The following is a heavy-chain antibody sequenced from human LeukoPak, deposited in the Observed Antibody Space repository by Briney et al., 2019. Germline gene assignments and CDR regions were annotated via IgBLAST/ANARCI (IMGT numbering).Heavy chain of an antibody. J-gene: IGHJ4*02. D-gene: IGHD3-10*01. Sequence: GGSLRLSCAASGFTFSTYGMSWVRQAPGKGLEWVSAISGSGGSTYYADSVKGRFTISRDNSKNTLYLQMNSLRAEDTAVYYCAKMGTDYYGSGSHFDYWGQGTLVTVSS. V-gene: IGHV3-23*01. CDR3: AKMGTDYYGSGSHFDY. CDR2: ISGSGGST. CDR1: GFTFSTYG.